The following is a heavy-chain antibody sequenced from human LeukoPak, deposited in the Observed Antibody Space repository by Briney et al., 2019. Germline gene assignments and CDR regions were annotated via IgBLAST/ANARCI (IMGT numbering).Heavy chain of an antibody. J-gene: IGHJ4*02. D-gene: IGHD5-18*01. CDR2: IYPDDSDT. CDR3: ARLVDTTMADY. V-gene: IGHV5-51*01. Sequence: GESLKTSCKASGYSFTSYWIGWVRQMPGKGLEWMGIIYPDDSDTRYSPSFQGQVTTSADKSISTAYLLWSSLKASDTAMYYCARLVDTTMADYWGQGSLVTVSS. CDR1: GYSFTSYW.